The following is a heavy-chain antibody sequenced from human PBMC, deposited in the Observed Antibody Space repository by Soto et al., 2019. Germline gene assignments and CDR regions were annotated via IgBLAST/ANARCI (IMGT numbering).Heavy chain of an antibody. CDR2: IKQDGSEK. D-gene: IGHD3-9*01. J-gene: IGHJ6*02. CDR1: AFTFSSYW. CDR3: AKDLEELRYFALEGSSYYFYGMDI. Sequence: PGGSLRLSCAASAFTFSSYWMSWVRQAPGKGLEWVANIKQDGSEKYYVDSVKGRFTISRDNAKNSLYLQMNSLRAEDTAVYYCAKDLEELRYFALEGSSYYFYGMDIWGQGTTVTVSS. V-gene: IGHV3-7*03.